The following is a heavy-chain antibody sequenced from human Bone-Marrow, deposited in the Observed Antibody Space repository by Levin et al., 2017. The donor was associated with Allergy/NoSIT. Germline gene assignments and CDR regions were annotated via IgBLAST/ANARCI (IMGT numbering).Heavy chain of an antibody. J-gene: IGHJ5*02. CDR3: ARRGGGSGMNWFDP. CDR1: GGSVSSGSYY. D-gene: IGHD3-10*01. CDR2: IYYSGST. V-gene: IGHV4-61*01. Sequence: SETLSLTCTVSGGSVSSGSYYWTRIRQPPGKGLEWIGYIYYSGSTNYNPSLKSRVTMSVDTSKNQFSLKLSSVTAADTAVYYCARRGGGSGMNWFDPWGQGTLVTVSS.